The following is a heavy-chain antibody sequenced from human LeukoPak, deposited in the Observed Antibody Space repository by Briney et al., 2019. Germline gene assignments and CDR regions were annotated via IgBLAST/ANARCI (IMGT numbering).Heavy chain of an antibody. CDR3: ARGGTLRAAASNDY. CDR1: GGTFSSYA. CDR2: IIPIFGTA. Sequence: SVKVSCKASGGTFSSYAISWVRQAPGQGLEWMGGIIPIFGTANYAQKFQGRVTITADESTSTAYMELSSLRSEDTAVYYCARGGTLRAAASNDYWGQGTLVTVSS. J-gene: IGHJ4*02. V-gene: IGHV1-69*01. D-gene: IGHD6-13*01.